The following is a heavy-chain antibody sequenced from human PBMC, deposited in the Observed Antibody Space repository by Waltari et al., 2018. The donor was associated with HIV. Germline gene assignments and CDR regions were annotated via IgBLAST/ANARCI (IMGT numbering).Heavy chain of an antibody. D-gene: IGHD1-26*01. V-gene: IGHV3-53*01. Sequence: EVQLVESGGGLIEPGGSLILSCAASGLTVSSNYMRWVRQAPGKGLGWVSVVYSGWSRDYAGSVKGRFTISRDNSKNTLSLHMNSLGPEDTAVYYCARDPRSSGYYGMDVWGQGTTVTVSS. CDR3: ARDPRSSGYYGMDV. CDR2: VYSGWSR. CDR1: GLTVSSNY. J-gene: IGHJ6*02.